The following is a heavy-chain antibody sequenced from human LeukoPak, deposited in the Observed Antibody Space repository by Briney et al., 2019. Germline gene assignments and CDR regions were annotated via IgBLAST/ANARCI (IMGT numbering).Heavy chain of an antibody. J-gene: IGHJ4*02. V-gene: IGHV1-18*01. CDR3: VRALPSAG. Sequence: GASVKVSCKASGYTFPNHGISWVRQAPGQGLEWMGWISAYNGHTNYAQKFQGRVTLTRDTSITTAYMDLTSLTSDDTAVYYCVRALPSAGWGQGTLVTVSS. D-gene: IGHD6-25*01. CDR1: GYTFPNHG. CDR2: ISAYNGHT.